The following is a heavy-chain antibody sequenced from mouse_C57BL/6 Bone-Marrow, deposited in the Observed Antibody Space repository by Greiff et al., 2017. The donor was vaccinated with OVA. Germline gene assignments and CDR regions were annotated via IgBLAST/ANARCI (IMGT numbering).Heavy chain of an antibody. CDR2: IHPNSGST. CDR3: ARWGVLHYSYYFDY. J-gene: IGHJ2*01. V-gene: IGHV1-64*01. D-gene: IGHD1-1*01. Sequence: QVQLQQPGAELVKPGASVKLSCKASGYTFTSYWMHWVKQRPGQGLEWIGMIHPNSGSTNYNEKFKSKATLTVAKSSSTAYMQLSRLKTEESGVYYCARWGVLHYSYYFDYWGQGTTLTVSS. CDR1: GYTFTSYW.